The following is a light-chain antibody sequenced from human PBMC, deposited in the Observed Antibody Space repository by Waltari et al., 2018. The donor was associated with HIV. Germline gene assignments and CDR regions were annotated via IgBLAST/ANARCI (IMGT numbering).Light chain of an antibody. J-gene: IGLJ3*02. CDR3: TAWDDGLSDPV. V-gene: IGLV1-44*01. Sequence: QSVLTQPPSASGTPGQRVTISCSGSSSNIGSNTVNWSQQLPGTAPKLLIDSNNQRPSGVPARFSGSESGTSASLASSGLQSEDEADYYCTAWDDGLSDPVFGGGTKLTVL. CDR2: SNN. CDR1: SSNIGSNT.